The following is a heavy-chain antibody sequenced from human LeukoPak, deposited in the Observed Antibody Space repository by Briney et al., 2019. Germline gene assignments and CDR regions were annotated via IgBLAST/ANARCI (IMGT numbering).Heavy chain of an antibody. CDR3: AKDPGYCSGGSCYSSFDY. CDR1: GFIFSSYA. Sequence: GSLRLSCAASGFIFSSYAMGWVRHAPGKGLEWVSAISGSGGSTYYADSVMGRFTISRDNSKNTLYLQMNSLRAEDTAVYYCAKDPGYCSGGSCYSSFDYWGQGTLVTVSS. V-gene: IGHV3-23*01. J-gene: IGHJ4*02. D-gene: IGHD2-15*01. CDR2: ISGSGGST.